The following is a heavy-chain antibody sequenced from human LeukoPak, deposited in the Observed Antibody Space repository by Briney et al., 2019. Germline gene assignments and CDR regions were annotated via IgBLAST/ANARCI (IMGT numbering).Heavy chain of an antibody. CDR1: GGSFSGYY. CDR2: INHSGST. D-gene: IGHD5-12*01. V-gene: IGHV4-34*01. Sequence: SGTLSLTCAVYGGSFSGYYWSWIRQPPGKGLEWIGEINHSGSTNYNPSLKSRVTISVDTSKNQFSLKLSSVTAADTAVYYCARGVRDGYNPGPFDYWGQGTLVTVSS. CDR3: ARGVRDGYNPGPFDY. J-gene: IGHJ4*02.